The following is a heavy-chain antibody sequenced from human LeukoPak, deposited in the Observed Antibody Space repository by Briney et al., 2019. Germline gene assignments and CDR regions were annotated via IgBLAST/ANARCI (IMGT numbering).Heavy chain of an antibody. CDR1: GYSISSGSYY. CDR2: IYTSGST. J-gene: IGHJ4*02. Sequence: SETLSLTCAVSGYSISSGSYYWSWIRQPAGKGLEWIGRIYTSGSTNYNPSLKSRVTISVDTSKNQFSLKLSSVTAADTAVYYCARGFVKGFDYWGQGTLVTVSS. D-gene: IGHD3-10*01. V-gene: IGHV4-61*02. CDR3: ARGFVKGFDY.